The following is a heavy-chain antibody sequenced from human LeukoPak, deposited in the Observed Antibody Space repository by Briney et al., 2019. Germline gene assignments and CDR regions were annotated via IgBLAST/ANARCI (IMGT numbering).Heavy chain of an antibody. Sequence: QSGGSLRLSCAASGFTFSSYAMSWVRQVPGKGLEWVSVISGSGDNIYYADSVKGRFTISRDNSKNMLYLQMNSLRAEDTAVYYCAKWKYSNSGIDDYWGQGTLVTVSS. D-gene: IGHD6-6*01. CDR2: ISGSGDNI. V-gene: IGHV3-23*01. CDR3: AKWKYSNSGIDDY. CDR1: GFTFSSYA. J-gene: IGHJ4*02.